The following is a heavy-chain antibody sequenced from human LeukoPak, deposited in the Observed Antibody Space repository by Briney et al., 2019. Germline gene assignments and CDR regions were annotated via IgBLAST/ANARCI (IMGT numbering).Heavy chain of an antibody. J-gene: IGHJ5*02. D-gene: IGHD3-10*01. Sequence: PSETLSLTCTVSGGSISSYYWSWIRQPPGKGLEWIGYIYYSGSTNYNPSLKSRVTISVDTSKNQFSLKLSSVTAADTAVYYCARVAPPELLWFGELLSGWFDPWGQGTLVTVSS. CDR3: ARVAPPELLWFGELLSGWFDP. CDR1: GGSISSYY. CDR2: IYYSGST. V-gene: IGHV4-59*01.